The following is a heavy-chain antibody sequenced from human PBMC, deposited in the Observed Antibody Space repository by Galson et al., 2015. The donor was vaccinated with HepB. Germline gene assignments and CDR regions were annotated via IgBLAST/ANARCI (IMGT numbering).Heavy chain of an antibody. J-gene: IGHJ4*02. D-gene: IGHD5-12*01. Sequence: QSGAEVKKSGDSLKISCKDSGNSFNNQWIGWVRQTPGKGLEWMGIIYPDDSDIRYNPAVKGRVTISADTSINTAYLQWSSLRASDSAIYFCARHGGYNGYDFLRSWGQGTRVTVSP. CDR1: GNSFNNQW. V-gene: IGHV5-51*01. CDR3: ARHGGYNGYDFLRS. CDR2: IYPDDSDI.